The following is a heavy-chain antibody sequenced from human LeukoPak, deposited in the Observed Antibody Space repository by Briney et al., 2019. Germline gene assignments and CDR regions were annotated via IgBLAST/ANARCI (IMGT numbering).Heavy chain of an antibody. CDR2: IIPILGTA. CDR3: ARDNDSRAPPHFDY. J-gene: IGHJ4*02. V-gene: IGHV1-69*10. CDR1: GGTFSSYG. Sequence: SVKVSCKASGGTFSSYGISWVRQAPGQGLEWMGGIIPILGTANYAQKFRGRVTITADKSTRTAYMELSSLRSEDTAVYYCARDNDSRAPPHFDYWGQGTLVTVSS. D-gene: IGHD3-16*01.